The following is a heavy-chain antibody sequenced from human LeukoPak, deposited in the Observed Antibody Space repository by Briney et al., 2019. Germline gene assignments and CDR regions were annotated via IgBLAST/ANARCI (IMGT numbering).Heavy chain of an antibody. Sequence: GGSLRLSCAASGFTFSGYAMSWVRQAPGKGLEWVSAISGSGGSTYYADSVKGRFTISRDNSKNALYLQMNSLRAEDTAVFYCAKERNPYSSSWYSLHYMDVWGKGTTVTVSS. J-gene: IGHJ6*03. CDR3: AKERNPYSSSWYSLHYMDV. V-gene: IGHV3-23*01. CDR2: ISGSGGST. D-gene: IGHD6-13*01. CDR1: GFTFSGYA.